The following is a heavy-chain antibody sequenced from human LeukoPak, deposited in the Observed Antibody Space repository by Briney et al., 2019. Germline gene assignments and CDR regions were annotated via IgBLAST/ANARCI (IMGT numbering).Heavy chain of an antibody. Sequence: ASVKVSCKASGYTFTSYDINWVRQATGQGLEWMGWMNPNSGNTGYAQKFQGRVTMTRNTSISTAYMELSSLRSEDTAVYYCATTTPLWYYDSSGYPVVEWFDPWGQGTLVTASS. D-gene: IGHD3-22*01. CDR1: GYTFTSYD. CDR2: MNPNSGNT. J-gene: IGHJ5*02. V-gene: IGHV1-8*01. CDR3: ATTTPLWYYDSSGYPVVEWFDP.